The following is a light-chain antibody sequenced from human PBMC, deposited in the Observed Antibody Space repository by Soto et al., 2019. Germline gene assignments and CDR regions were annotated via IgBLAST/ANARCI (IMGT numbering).Light chain of an antibody. CDR3: AAWDDSLSVV. J-gene: IGLJ2*01. CDR1: SSNIGSNY. Sequence: QSVLTQPPSASGTPGQRVTISCSGSSSNIGSNYVYWYQQLPGTAPQLLIYRNNQRPSGVPDRFSGSKSGTSASLAISALRSEDEADYYCAAWDDSLSVVFGGGTKVTVL. CDR2: RNN. V-gene: IGLV1-47*01.